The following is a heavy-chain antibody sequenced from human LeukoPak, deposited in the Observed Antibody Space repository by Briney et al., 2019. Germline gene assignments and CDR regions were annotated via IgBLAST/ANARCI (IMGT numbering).Heavy chain of an antibody. CDR2: INLNSGGT. CDR3: ARGGIYSSSWYGFTDAFDI. J-gene: IGHJ3*02. V-gene: IGHV1-2*04. CDR1: GYTFTGYY. D-gene: IGHD6-13*01. Sequence: ASVTLSCKASGYTFTGYYMHWVRQAPGQGLEWMGWINLNSGGTNYAQKFQGWVTMTRDTSISTAYMELSRPRSDDTAVYYCARGGIYSSSWYGFTDAFDIWVQGTMVTVSS.